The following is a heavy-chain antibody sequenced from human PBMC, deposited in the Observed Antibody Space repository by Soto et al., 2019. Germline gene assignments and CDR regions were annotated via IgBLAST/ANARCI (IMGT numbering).Heavy chain of an antibody. CDR2: IVVGSGNT. CDR3: AAELHRPYSGSYFDY. J-gene: IGHJ4*02. V-gene: IGHV1-58*02. D-gene: IGHD1-26*01. CDR1: GWTSANSS. Sequence: KESCRASGWTSANSSMHAVRQNSGQRLEWIGWIVVGSGNTNYAQKFQERVTITRDMSTSTAYMELSSLRSEDTAVYYCAAELHRPYSGSYFDYWSQGPLVTVYS.